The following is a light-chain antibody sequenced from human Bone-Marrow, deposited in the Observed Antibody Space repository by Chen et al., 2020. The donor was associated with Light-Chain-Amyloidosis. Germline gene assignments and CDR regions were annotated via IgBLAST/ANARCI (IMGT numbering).Light chain of an antibody. CDR3: QQRDTWPLT. V-gene: IGKV3-11*01. J-gene: IGKJ4*01. CDR1: QSVSSY. CDR2: DAF. Sequence: EIVLTQSPSTLSLSPGERATLSCRASQSVSSYLAWFQRKPGQAPRLLIYDAFKRATGIPARFSGSRSGTDFTLTISSLEPEDSAVYYCQQRDTWPLTFGGGTQVEIK.